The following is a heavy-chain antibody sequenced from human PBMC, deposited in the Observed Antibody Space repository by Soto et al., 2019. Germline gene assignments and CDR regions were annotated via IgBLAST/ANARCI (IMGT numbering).Heavy chain of an antibody. J-gene: IGHJ4*02. CDR2: INHSGST. V-gene: IGHV4-34*01. Sequence: QVQLQQWGAGLLKPSETLSLTCAVYGGSFSGYYWTWIRQPPGTGLEWIGEINHSGSTNYNPSLKSRVTISVDTSKHQFSLKLTSVTAADTAVYYCARDKITGLFVYWGQGTLVTVSS. D-gene: IGHD2-8*02. CDR1: GGSFSGYY. CDR3: ARDKITGLFVY.